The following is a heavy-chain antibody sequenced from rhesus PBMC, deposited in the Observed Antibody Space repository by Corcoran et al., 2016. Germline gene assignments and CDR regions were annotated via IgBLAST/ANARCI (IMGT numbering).Heavy chain of an antibody. V-gene: IGHV1-111*02. CDR3: ATLTAV. CDR2: VDPEEGEG. J-gene: IGHJ5-1*01. CDR1: GYTFTAYS. Sequence: EVQLVQSGAEVKKPGASVKISCKASGYTFTAYSLHWVRQAPGKGLEWMGRVDPEEGEGIHAHKCQDRVTSTADTATDTADMELSSLRSEDTAVYYCATLTAVWGPGVLVTVSS.